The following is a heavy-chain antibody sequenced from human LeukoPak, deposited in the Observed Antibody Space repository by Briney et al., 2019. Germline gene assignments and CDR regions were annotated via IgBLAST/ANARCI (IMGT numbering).Heavy chain of an antibody. D-gene: IGHD5-18*01. Sequence: GGSLRLSCAASGFTFSSFAMSWVRQAPGKGLEYVSAISSNGGGTYYANSVKGRFTISRDNSKNTLYLQVGSLRVEDMGVNYCARITEGYSYGGYFDYWGQGTLVTVSS. CDR1: GFTFSSFA. V-gene: IGHV3-64*01. J-gene: IGHJ4*02. CDR3: ARITEGYSYGGYFDY. CDR2: ISSNGGGT.